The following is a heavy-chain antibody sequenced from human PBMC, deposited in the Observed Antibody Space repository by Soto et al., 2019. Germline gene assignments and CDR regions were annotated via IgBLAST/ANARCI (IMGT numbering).Heavy chain of an antibody. V-gene: IGHV3-48*03. CDR1: GFTFSSYE. J-gene: IGHJ5*02. CDR2: ISNTGTTI. Sequence: GGSLRLSCAASGFTFSSYEMSWVRQAPGKGLEWIAYISNTGTTIYYAESVKGRFIISRDNANNSLYLQMNSLSADDTALYYCVRGQLPVNMAIRFWFDAWAQGTPVTVYS. CDR3: VRGQLPVNMAIRFWFDA. D-gene: IGHD3-10*01.